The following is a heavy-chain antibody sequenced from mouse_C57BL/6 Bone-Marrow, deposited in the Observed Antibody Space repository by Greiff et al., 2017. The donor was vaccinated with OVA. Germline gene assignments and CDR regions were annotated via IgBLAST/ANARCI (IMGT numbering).Heavy chain of an antibody. V-gene: IGHV1-9*01. Sequence: VQLQQSGAELMKPGASVKLSCKATGYTFTGYWIEWVKQRPGHGLEWIGEILPGSGSTNYNEKFKGKATFTADTSSNTAYMQLSSLTTEDSAIYYCARSANFYYYGSRNYYAMDYWGQGTSVTVSS. D-gene: IGHD1-1*01. CDR1: GYTFTGYW. CDR3: ARSANFYYYGSRNYYAMDY. J-gene: IGHJ4*01. CDR2: ILPGSGST.